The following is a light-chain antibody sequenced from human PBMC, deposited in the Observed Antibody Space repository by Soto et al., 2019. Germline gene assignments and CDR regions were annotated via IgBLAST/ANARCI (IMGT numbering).Light chain of an antibody. J-gene: IGLJ1*01. CDR2: EVS. V-gene: IGLV2-18*02. Sequence: QSALTQPPSVSGSPGQSVPISCTGTSSDVGSYNRVSWYQQPPGTAPKLMIYEVSNRPSGVPDRFSGSKSGNTASLTISGLQAEDEADYYCSSYTSSSTYVFGTGPKVTVL. CDR1: SSDVGSYNR. CDR3: SSYTSSSTYV.